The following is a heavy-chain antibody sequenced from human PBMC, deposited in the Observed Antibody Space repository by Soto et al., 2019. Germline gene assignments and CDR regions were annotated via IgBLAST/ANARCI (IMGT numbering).Heavy chain of an antibody. Sequence: EVQLVESGGGLVKPGGSLRLSCAASGFTCSSYSMNWVRQAPGKGLEWVSSISSSSNYIYYADSMKGRFTISRDNAKNSLYLQMNSLRAEDTAVYYCARDLVGATIRGQGTLVTVSS. V-gene: IGHV3-21*01. CDR2: ISSSSNYI. CDR3: ARDLVGATI. J-gene: IGHJ4*02. CDR1: GFTCSSYS. D-gene: IGHD1-26*01.